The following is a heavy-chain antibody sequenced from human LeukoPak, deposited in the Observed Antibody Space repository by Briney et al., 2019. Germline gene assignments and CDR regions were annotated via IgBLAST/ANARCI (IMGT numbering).Heavy chain of an antibody. Sequence: PSETLSLTCTVSGGSISSYYWSLIRQPPGKGLEWIGYIYYSGSTNYNPSLKSRVTISVDTSKNQFSLKLSSVTAADTAVYYCARAGTAGSFDYWGQGTLVTVSS. CDR2: IYYSGST. CDR3: ARAGTAGSFDY. J-gene: IGHJ4*02. D-gene: IGHD6-13*01. V-gene: IGHV4-59*01. CDR1: GGSISSYY.